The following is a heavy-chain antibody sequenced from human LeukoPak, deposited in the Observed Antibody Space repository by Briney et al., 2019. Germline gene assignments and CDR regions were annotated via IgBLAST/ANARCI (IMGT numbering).Heavy chain of an antibody. CDR2: IYYSGST. Sequence: NPSETLSLTCTVSGGSISSYYWSWIRQPPGKGLEWIGYIYYSGSTNYNPSLKSRVTISVDTSKNQFSLKLSSVTAADTAVYYCAARGLSNLVTDNYYYYYMDVWGKGTTVAVSS. CDR3: AARGLSNLVTDNYYYYYMDV. CDR1: GGSISSYY. V-gene: IGHV4-59*01. J-gene: IGHJ6*03. D-gene: IGHD4-11*01.